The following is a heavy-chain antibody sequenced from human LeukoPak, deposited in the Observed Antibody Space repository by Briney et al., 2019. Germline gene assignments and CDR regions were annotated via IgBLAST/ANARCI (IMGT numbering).Heavy chain of an antibody. CDR2: ISSSSSYI. J-gene: IGHJ6*04. V-gene: IGHV3-21*01. CDR3: ARETGYCSGGSCYFQDYYYYGMGV. CDR1: GFTFSSYS. Sequence: GGSLRLSCAASGFTFSSYSMNWVRQAPGKGLEWVSSISSSSSYIYYADSVKGRFTISRDNAKNSLYLQMNSLRAEDTAVYYCARETGYCSGGSCYFQDYYYYGMGVWGKGTTVTVSS. D-gene: IGHD2-15*01.